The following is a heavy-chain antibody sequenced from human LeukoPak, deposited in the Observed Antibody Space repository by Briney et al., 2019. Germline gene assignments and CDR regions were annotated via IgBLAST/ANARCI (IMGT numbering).Heavy chain of an antibody. CDR1: GGSFSGYY. D-gene: IGHD3-10*01. V-gene: IGHV4-34*01. Sequence: SETLSLTCAVYGGSFSGYYWSWIRQPPGKGLEWIGEINHSGSTNYNPSLKSRVTISLDTSRNQHSLKLSSVTAADTAIYYCESGTPQRWSSFWGQGTLVTVSS. CDR3: ESGTPQRWSSF. CDR2: INHSGST. J-gene: IGHJ4*02.